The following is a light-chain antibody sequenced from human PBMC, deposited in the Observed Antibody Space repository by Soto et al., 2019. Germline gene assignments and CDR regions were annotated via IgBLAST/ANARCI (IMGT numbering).Light chain of an antibody. J-gene: IGKJ5*01. CDR3: QQLNSYPVT. CDR2: AAS. Sequence: DILLTQSPSFLSASVGDRVTITCRASQGISSYLAWYQQKPGKAPKLLIYAASTLQSGVPSRFSGSGSGTEFTLTISSLQPEDFATYYCQQLNSYPVTVGQGTRLEIK. CDR1: QGISSY. V-gene: IGKV1-9*01.